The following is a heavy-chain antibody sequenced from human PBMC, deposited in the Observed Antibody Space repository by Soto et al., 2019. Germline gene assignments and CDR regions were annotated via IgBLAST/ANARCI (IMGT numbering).Heavy chain of an antibody. CDR2: ISYDGSNK. Sequence: QVQLVESGGGVVQPGRSLRLSCAASGFTFSGYAMHWVRQAPGKGLEWVAVISYDGSNKYYADSVKGRFTISRDNSKNTLYLQMNSLRAEDTAVYYCARDARRRWYVSFYGMDVWGQGTTVTVSS. J-gene: IGHJ6*02. D-gene: IGHD6-13*01. CDR1: GFTFSGYA. CDR3: ARDARRRWYVSFYGMDV. V-gene: IGHV3-30-3*01.